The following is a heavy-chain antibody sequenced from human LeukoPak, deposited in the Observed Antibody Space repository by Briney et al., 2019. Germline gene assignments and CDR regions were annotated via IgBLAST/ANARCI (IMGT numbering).Heavy chain of an antibody. V-gene: IGHV1-69*13. CDR3: ARFWYDSSGYYFWFDP. CDR2: IIPIFGTA. J-gene: IGHJ5*02. CDR1: GGTFSSYA. D-gene: IGHD3-22*01. Sequence: ASVKVSCKASGGTFSSYAISWVRQAPGQGLEWMGGIIPIFGTANYAQKFQGRVTITADESTSTAYMELSSLRSEDTAVYYCARFWYDSSGYYFWFDPWGQGTLVTVSS.